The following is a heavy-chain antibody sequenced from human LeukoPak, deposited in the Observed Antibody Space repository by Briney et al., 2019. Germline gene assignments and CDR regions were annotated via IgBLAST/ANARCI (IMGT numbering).Heavy chain of an antibody. D-gene: IGHD3/OR15-3a*01. CDR2: IYYSGST. Sequence: SETLSLTCTVSGGSISTYYWSWIRQPPGKGLEWIGYIYYSGSTSYNPSLKSRVTISVDTSKNQFSLKLTSVTAADTAVYYCARQTGSGLFILPGGQGTLVTVSS. CDR1: GGSISTYY. CDR3: ARQTGSGLFILP. V-gene: IGHV4-59*08. J-gene: IGHJ4*02.